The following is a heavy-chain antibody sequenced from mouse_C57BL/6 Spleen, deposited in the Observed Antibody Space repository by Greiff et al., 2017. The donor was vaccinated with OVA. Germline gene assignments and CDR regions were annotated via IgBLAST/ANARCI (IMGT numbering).Heavy chain of an antibody. J-gene: IGHJ2*01. CDR2: IYPGDGDT. Sequence: VQLVESGPELVKPGASVKISCKASGYAFSSSWMNWVKQRPGKGLEWIGRIYPGDGDTNYNGKFKGKATLTADKSSSTAYMQLSSLTSEDSAVYFCAREGWPSFDYWGQGTTLTVSS. V-gene: IGHV1-82*01. CDR1: GYAFSSSW. CDR3: AREGWPSFDY. D-gene: IGHD2-3*01.